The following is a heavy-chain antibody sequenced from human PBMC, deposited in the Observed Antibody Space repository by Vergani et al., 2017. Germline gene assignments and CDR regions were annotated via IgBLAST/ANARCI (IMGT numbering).Heavy chain of an antibody. CDR1: GFTFDDYA. CDR2: ISWNRVST. CDR3: AKDSYSSGWYYFDY. J-gene: IGHJ4*02. Sequence: EVQLVESGGGLVQPGRSLRLSCAASGFTFDDYAIHWVRQAPGKGLEWVSVISWNRVSTGYADSVKGRFTISRDNAKNSLYLQMNRLRAEDTALYYCAKDSYSSGWYYFDYWGQGTLVTVSS. D-gene: IGHD6-19*01. V-gene: IGHV3-9*01.